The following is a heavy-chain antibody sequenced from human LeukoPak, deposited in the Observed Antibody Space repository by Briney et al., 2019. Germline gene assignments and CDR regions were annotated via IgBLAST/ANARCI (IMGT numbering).Heavy chain of an antibody. CDR3: AKSIIAVAGLFDY. CDR1: GFTFSNHG. Sequence: PGGSLRLSCAASGFTFSNHGMNWVRQAPGKGLEWLSGVSPPGGGTYYADSVKGRFTISRDDSKNTLYLQMNSLRAEDTAVYYCAKSIIAVAGLFDYWGQGTLVTVSS. D-gene: IGHD6-19*01. V-gene: IGHV3-23*01. J-gene: IGHJ4*02. CDR2: VSPPGGGT.